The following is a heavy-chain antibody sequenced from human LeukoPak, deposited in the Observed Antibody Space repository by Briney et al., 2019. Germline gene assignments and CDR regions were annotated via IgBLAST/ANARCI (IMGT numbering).Heavy chain of an antibody. CDR2: IYHSEST. V-gene: IGHV4-38-2*01. CDR1: GYSISSGYY. J-gene: IGHJ4*02. Sequence: PSETLSLTRAVSGYSISSGYYWGWIRQPPGKTLEWIVSIYHSESTYYNPSLKSRVTISVDTSMNQFSLKLSSVNAADTAIYFCARVRGYSRGKYFDYWGQGTLVTVSS. CDR3: ARVRGYSRGKYFDY. D-gene: IGHD5-18*01.